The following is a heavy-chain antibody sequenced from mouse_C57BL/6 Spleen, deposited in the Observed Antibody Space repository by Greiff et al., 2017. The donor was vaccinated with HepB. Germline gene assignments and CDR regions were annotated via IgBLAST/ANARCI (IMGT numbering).Heavy chain of an antibody. D-gene: IGHD4-1*01. CDR3: ARKLGLSYWYFDV. Sequence: QVQLQQPGAELVMPGASVKLSCKASGYTFTSYWMHWVKQRPGQGLEWIGEIDPSDSYTNYNQKFKGKSTLTVDKSSSTAYMQLSSLTSEDSAVYYCARKLGLSYWYFDVWGTGTTVTVAS. CDR1: GYTFTSYW. CDR2: IDPSDSYT. J-gene: IGHJ1*03. V-gene: IGHV1-69*01.